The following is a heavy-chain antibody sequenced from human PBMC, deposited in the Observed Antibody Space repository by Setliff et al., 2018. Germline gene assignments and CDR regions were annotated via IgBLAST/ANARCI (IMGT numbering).Heavy chain of an antibody. CDR3: ARDPTSGESAFDI. D-gene: IGHD2-15*01. J-gene: IGHJ3*02. V-gene: IGHV4-31*03. CDR1: GGSISSGGYY. CDR2: IYYSGST. Sequence: NPSETLSLTCTVSGGSISSGGYYWSWIRQHPGKGLEWIGYIYYSGSTYYNPSLKSRVTISVDTSKNQFSLKLSSVTAADTAVYYCARDPTSGESAFDIWGQGTMVTVSS.